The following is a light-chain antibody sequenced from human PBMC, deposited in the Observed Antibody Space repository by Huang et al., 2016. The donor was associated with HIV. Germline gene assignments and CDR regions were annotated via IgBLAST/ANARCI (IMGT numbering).Light chain of an antibody. CDR2: GAS. Sequence: EIVMTQSPATLSVSPWERATVSCRASPSVSSNLAWYQHKPGQAPRHLIYGASSRATGIPARFSGSGSGTEFTLTISSLQSEDLAVYYCQQYDDWPRGFTFGPGTKVDIK. CDR3: QQYDDWPRGFT. CDR1: PSVSSN. V-gene: IGKV3-15*01. J-gene: IGKJ3*01.